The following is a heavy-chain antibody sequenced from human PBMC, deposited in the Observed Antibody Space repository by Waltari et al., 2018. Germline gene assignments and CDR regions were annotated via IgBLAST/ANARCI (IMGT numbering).Heavy chain of an antibody. CDR3: ARDAATGYFDS. V-gene: IGHV4-59*01. D-gene: IGHD1-1*01. J-gene: IGHJ4*02. Sequence: QVQLQESGPGLVTPSETLSLPCTISDDSFNDYYWCWIRQPPGKGLEWLGYIHYSGSTDSSPSFKSRVTMSIDTSKNQFSLNLSSVSAADTAVYYCARDAATGYFDSWGQGTLVTVSS. CDR2: IHYSGST. CDR1: DDSFNDYY.